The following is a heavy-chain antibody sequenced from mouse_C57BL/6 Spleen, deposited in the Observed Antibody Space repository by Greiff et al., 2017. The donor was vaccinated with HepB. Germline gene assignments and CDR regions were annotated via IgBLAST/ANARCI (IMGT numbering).Heavy chain of an antibody. D-gene: IGHD1-1*01. CDR3: ARTPYYARNGFAY. CDR2: IYPGDGDT. V-gene: IGHV1-82*01. J-gene: IGHJ3*01. Sequence: QVQLQQSGPELVKPGASVKISCKASGYAFSSSWMNWVKQRPGKGLEWIGRIYPGDGDTNYNGKFKGKATLTADKSSSTAYMQLSSLTSEDSAVYFCARTPYYARNGFAYWGQGTLVTVSA. CDR1: GYAFSSSW.